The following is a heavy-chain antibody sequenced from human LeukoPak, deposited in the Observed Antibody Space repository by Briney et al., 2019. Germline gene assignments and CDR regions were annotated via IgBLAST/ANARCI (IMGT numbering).Heavy chain of an antibody. CDR2: FDPEDSET. Sequence: GASVKVSCKVSGYNLIELSMHWVRLAPGKGLEWMGGFDPEDSETVNAQKFQGRVTMTEDTSTDTAYMELSSLRPEDTAIYYCATSVDGLVTIRTYFELWGQGTPVTVSS. D-gene: IGHD3-3*01. CDR1: GYNLIELS. J-gene: IGHJ4*02. CDR3: ATSVDGLVTIRTYFEL. V-gene: IGHV1-24*01.